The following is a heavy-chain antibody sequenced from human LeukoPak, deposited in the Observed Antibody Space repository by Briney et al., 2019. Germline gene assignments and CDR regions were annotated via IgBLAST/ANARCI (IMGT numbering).Heavy chain of an antibody. Sequence: SETLSLTCTVSGGSISSYYWSWIRQPPGKGLEWIGYIYYSVSTNYNPSLKSRVTISVDTSKNQFSLKLSSVTAADTAVYYCARGRLPDYYDSSGYQRRFDYWGQGTLVTVSS. D-gene: IGHD3-22*01. CDR2: IYYSVST. CDR3: ARGRLPDYYDSSGYQRRFDY. CDR1: GGSISSYY. V-gene: IGHV4-59*01. J-gene: IGHJ4*02.